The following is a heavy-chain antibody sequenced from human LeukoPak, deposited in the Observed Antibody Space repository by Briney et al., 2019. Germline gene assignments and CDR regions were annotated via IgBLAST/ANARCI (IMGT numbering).Heavy chain of an antibody. Sequence: GGSLRLSCAASGFIFSHHGMHWAHQAPGKGLEWVAVIWSDGTNRFYVDSVKGRFTISRDNSQSTVFLQMNSLRVNDTAIYYCARDAQRGFDYSNSLKYWGHGTLVTVSS. V-gene: IGHV3-33*01. CDR3: ARDAQRGFDYSNSLKY. J-gene: IGHJ4*01. D-gene: IGHD4-11*01. CDR1: GFIFSHHG. CDR2: IWSDGTNR.